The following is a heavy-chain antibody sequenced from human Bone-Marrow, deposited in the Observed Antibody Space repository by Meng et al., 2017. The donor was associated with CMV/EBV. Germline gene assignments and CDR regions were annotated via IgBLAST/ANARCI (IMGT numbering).Heavy chain of an antibody. CDR2: IKQDGSEK. CDR3: ARKNGMDV. CDR1: GFTFSSHW. Sequence: GGSLRLSCAASGFTFSSHWMSWVRQAPGKGLEWVACIKQDGSEKYYVDSVKGRFTISRDNAKNSLYLQMNSLRAEDTAVYYCARKNGMDVWGQGAAVPVSS. V-gene: IGHV3-7*01. J-gene: IGHJ6*02.